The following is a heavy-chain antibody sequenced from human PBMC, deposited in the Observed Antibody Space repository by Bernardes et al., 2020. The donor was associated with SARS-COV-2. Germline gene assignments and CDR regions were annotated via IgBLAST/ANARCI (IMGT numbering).Heavy chain of an antibody. CDR3: ARDLTVVTSPDAFDI. CDR1: GFTFSSYS. D-gene: IGHD5-12*01. CDR2: ISSSSSYI. Sequence: VGSLILSCAASGFTFSSYSMNWVRQAPGQGLEWVSSISSSSSYIYYADSVKGRFTISRDNAKNSLYLQMNSLRAEDTAVYYCARDLTVVTSPDAFDIWGQGTMVTVSS. V-gene: IGHV3-21*01. J-gene: IGHJ3*02.